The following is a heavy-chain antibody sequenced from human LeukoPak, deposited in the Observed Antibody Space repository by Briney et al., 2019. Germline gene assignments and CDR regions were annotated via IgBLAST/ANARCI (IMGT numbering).Heavy chain of an antibody. D-gene: IGHD1-1*01. CDR1: GGSISNYF. J-gene: IGHJ5*02. Sequence: SETLSLTCSVSGGSISNYFWTWIRQPPGKGLEWIGYIYSSGSTYYNPSLKSRVTISVDTSKNRFSLKLSTVTAADTAVYYCARGGSTGTNLNWVDPWGQGTLVTVSS. CDR2: IYSSGST. V-gene: IGHV4-59*08. CDR3: ARGGSTGTNLNWVDP.